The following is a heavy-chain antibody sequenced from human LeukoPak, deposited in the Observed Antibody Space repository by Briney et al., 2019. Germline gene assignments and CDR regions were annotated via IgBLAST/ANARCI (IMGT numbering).Heavy chain of an antibody. V-gene: IGHV4-39*01. Sequence: KPSETLSLTCTVSGGSISSSSYYWGWIRQPPGKGLEWIGSIYYSGSTYYNPSLKSRVTISVDTSKNQFSLKLSSVAAADTSVYYCAGTSSSWYRVFDYWGQGTLVTVSS. CDR2: IYYSGST. CDR3: AGTSSSWYRVFDY. CDR1: GGSISSSSYY. D-gene: IGHD6-13*01. J-gene: IGHJ4*02.